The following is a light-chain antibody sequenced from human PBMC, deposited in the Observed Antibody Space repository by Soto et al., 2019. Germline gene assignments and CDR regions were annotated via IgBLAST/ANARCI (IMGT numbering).Light chain of an antibody. CDR1: QSVSGY. J-gene: IGKJ2*01. Sequence: ELVLTQSPATLSLSPGERATLSCRASQSVSGYSAWYQQKPGQAPRLLIYDTSNRATRIPARFSGSGSGTDFTLTISGLEPEDFAVYYCQQRSNWQYTFGLGTRLEIK. V-gene: IGKV3-11*01. CDR2: DTS. CDR3: QQRSNWQYT.